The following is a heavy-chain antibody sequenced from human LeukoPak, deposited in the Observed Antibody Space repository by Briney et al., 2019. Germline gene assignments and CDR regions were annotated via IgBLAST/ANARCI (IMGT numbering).Heavy chain of an antibody. CDR2: INPNTGDT. Sequence: ASVKVSCEASGYSFIDYFIYWVRQAPGQGRECMGWINPNTGDTRYVQKFQGRVTMTRDTSISTVYMELSGLNSNDTAIYFCAREVIMEYEQGWFDPWGQGTPVTLSS. CDR3: AREVIMEYEQGWFDP. D-gene: IGHD2-8*01. CDR1: GYSFIDYF. V-gene: IGHV1-2*02. J-gene: IGHJ5*02.